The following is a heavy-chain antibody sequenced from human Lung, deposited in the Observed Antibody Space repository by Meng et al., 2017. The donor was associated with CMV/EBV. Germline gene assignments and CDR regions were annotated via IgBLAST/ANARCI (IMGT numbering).Heavy chain of an antibody. CDR2: ISGGGGTT. J-gene: IGHJ4*02. CDR1: GFTFSSYA. Sequence: ETLSLXCAVSGFTFSSYAMSWVRQAPGKGLEWVSVISGGGGTTDFANSVKGRFTISRENSKNTLYLQMYSLRAEDTAVYYCAKGPTYQRYSESYLDDWGQGTXVTVSS. V-gene: IGHV3-23*01. D-gene: IGHD5-12*01. CDR3: AKGPTYQRYSESYLDD.